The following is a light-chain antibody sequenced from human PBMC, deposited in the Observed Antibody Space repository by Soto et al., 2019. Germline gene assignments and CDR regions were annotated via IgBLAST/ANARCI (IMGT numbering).Light chain of an antibody. Sequence: EIVLTQSPATLSLSPGERVPLSCRASQSVSNSLAWYQQKPGQPPRLLIYDVYNRATGIPARCSGSGAGTDFTLTITSLEPEDFAVYFCHQSYNWPRVTCGQGTRLEIK. J-gene: IGKJ5*01. CDR2: DVY. CDR1: QSVSNS. CDR3: HQSYNWPRVT. V-gene: IGKV3-11*01.